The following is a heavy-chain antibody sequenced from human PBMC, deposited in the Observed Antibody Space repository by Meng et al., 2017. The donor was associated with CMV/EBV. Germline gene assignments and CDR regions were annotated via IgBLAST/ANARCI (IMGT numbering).Heavy chain of an antibody. CDR3: AKGLDSSSWNYYYYGMDV. D-gene: IGHD6-13*01. CDR1: GFTFSSYA. CDR2: ISGSGGST. Sequence: GGSLRLSCAASGFTFSSYAMSWVRQAPGKGLEWVSAISGSGGSTYYADSVKGRFTISRDNSKNTLYLQMNSLRAEDTAVYYCAKGLDSSSWNYYYYGMDVWGQGTTVTVSS. V-gene: IGHV3-23*01. J-gene: IGHJ6*02.